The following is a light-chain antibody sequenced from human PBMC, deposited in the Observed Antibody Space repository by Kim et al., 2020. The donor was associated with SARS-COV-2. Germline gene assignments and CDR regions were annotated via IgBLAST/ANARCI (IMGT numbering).Light chain of an antibody. Sequence: QAVVTQEPSLTVSPGGTVPLTCGSSTGAVTSGHYPYWFQQKPGQAPRTLIYDTSNKHSWTPARFSGSLLGGKAALTLSGAQPEDEAEYYCLVVYTGARPVFGGGTQLTVL. J-gene: IGLJ2*01. CDR3: LVVYTGARPV. CDR2: DTS. CDR1: TGAVTSGHY. V-gene: IGLV7-46*01.